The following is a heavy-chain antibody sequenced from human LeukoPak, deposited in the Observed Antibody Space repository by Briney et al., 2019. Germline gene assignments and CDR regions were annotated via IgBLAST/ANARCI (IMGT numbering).Heavy chain of an antibody. CDR1: GYTFTSYG. D-gene: IGHD3-22*01. CDR3: AREEARDYYDSSGYSYYYYMDV. CDR2: ISAYNGNT. Sequence: GASVKVSCKASGYTFTSYGISWVRQAPGQGLEWMGWISAYNGNTNYAQKLQGRVTMTTDSSTSTAYMELSSLRSEDTAVYYCAREEARDYYDSSGYSYYYYMDVWGKGTTVTISS. V-gene: IGHV1-18*01. J-gene: IGHJ6*03.